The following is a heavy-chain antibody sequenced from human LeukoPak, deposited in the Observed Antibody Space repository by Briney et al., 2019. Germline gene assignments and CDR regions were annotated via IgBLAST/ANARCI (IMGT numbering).Heavy chain of an antibody. V-gene: IGHV1-8*01. J-gene: IGHJ5*02. Sequence: ASVKVSCKASGYTFTSYDINWVRQATGQGLEWMGWMNPNSGNTGYAQKFQGRVTMTRNTSISTAYMELSSLRSEDTAVYYCARNYYDSSGYYLGNWFDPWGKGTLVTVSS. CDR2: MNPNSGNT. CDR1: GYTFTSYD. CDR3: ARNYYDSSGYYLGNWFDP. D-gene: IGHD3-22*01.